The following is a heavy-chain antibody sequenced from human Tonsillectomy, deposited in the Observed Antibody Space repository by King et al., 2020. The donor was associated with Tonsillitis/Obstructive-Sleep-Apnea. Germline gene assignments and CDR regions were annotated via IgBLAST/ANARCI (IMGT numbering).Heavy chain of an antibody. V-gene: IGHV1-69*09. D-gene: IGHD2-2*03. CDR3: ARGEVDIVALYHMDV. CDR1: GGTFSSHS. Sequence: QLVQSGAEVKKPGSSVKVSCKASGGTFSSHSICWVRQAPGQGPEWMGRIIPMFGIANYAQKFQGRVTITADKSTSTAYMELSSLRSEDTAVYYCARGEVDIVALYHMDVWGKGTTVTVSS. CDR2: IIPMFGIA. J-gene: IGHJ6*03.